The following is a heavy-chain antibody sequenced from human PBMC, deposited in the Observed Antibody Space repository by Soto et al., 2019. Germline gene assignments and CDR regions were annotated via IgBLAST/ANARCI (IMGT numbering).Heavy chain of an antibody. V-gene: IGHV4-34*01. D-gene: IGHD6-13*01. CDR3: ARGGGSLAAAGPVFDY. J-gene: IGHJ4*02. CDR2: INHSGST. Sequence: SGTLSLTCAVYGGSFSGYYWSWIRQPPGKGLEWIGEINHSGSTNYNPSLKSRVTISVDTSKNQFSLKLSSVTAADTAVYYCARGGGSLAAAGPVFDYWGQGTLVTVSS. CDR1: GGSFSGYY.